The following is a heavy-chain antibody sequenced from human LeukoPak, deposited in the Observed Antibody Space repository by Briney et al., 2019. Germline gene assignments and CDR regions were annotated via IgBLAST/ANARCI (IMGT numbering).Heavy chain of an antibody. CDR2: ISRDSDIR. D-gene: IGHD2-21*02. V-gene: IGHV3-48*01. CDR3: VRDNPRCCGVVSANIDDL. CDR1: GFTFSSYG. Sequence: GGSLRLSCAASGFTFSSYGMHWVRQAPGRGLEWISYISRDSDIRYYADSVRGRFHISRDNARNSLYLQMNSLRADDTAMYYCVRDNPRCCGVVSANIDDLWGQGTLVTVSS. J-gene: IGHJ5*02.